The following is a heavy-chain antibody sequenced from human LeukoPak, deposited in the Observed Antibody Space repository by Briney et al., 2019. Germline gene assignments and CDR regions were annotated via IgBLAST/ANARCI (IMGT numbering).Heavy chain of an antibody. CDR2: IKQDGSEK. CDR1: GFTFSTYW. CDR3: ARNVYRTFDS. Sequence: NPGGSLRLSCAASGFTFSTYWMSWVRQAPGKGLEWVANIKQDGSEKYYVDSVKDRFTISRDNAKNSLYLQMNSLGVEDTAVYYCARNVYRTFDSWDQGTLVTVSS. D-gene: IGHD1-14*01. J-gene: IGHJ4*02. V-gene: IGHV3-7*01.